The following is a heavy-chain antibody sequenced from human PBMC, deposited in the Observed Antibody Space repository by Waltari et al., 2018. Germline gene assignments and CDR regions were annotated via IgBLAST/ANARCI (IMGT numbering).Heavy chain of an antibody. D-gene: IGHD2-21*01. CDR3: AERGDIVVVRGGAFDI. CDR2: IHPKTGNP. Sequence: QVQLVQSGAEVKKPGASVKVSCKASGYTFTSYDINWVRQATGQGLEWMGWIHPKTGNPGNAQEFQGTVTINSKTSIRTAYRRRSSRRCGDTAVEYCAERGDIVVVRGGAFDIWGQGTTVTVSS. J-gene: IGHJ3*02. V-gene: IGHV1-8*03. CDR1: GYTFTSYD.